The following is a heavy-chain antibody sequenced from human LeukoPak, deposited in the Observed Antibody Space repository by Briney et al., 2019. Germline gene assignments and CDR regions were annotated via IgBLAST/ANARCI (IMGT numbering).Heavy chain of an antibody. V-gene: IGHV4-59*08. J-gene: IGHJ5*02. D-gene: IGHD2-2*01. Sequence: SETLSLTCTVSGGSISSYYWSWIRQPPGKGLEWIGYIYYSGSTNYNPSLKSRVTISVDTSKNQFSLKLSSVTAADTAVYYCATLVVPAVSGWFDPWGQGTLVTVSS. CDR2: IYYSGST. CDR1: GGSISSYY. CDR3: ATLVVPAVSGWFDP.